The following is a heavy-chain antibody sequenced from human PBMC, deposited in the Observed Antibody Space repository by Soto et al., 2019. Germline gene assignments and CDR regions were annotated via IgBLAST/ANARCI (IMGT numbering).Heavy chain of an antibody. CDR2: IYYSGST. Sequence: NPSETLSLTCTVSGGSISSGGYYWSWIRQHPGKGLEWIGYIYYSGSTYYNPSLKSRVTISVDTSKNQFSLKLSSVTAADTAVYYCARESRRSGGQWLVRNGMDVWGQGTTVTVSS. J-gene: IGHJ6*02. CDR1: GGSISSGGYY. D-gene: IGHD6-19*01. V-gene: IGHV4-31*03. CDR3: ARESRRSGGQWLVRNGMDV.